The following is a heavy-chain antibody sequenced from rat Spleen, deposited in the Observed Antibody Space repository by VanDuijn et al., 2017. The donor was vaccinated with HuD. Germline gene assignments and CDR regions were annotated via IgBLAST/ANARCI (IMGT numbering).Heavy chain of an antibody. Sequence: EVQLVESGGGLVQPGRSLKLSCAASGFTFSDYNMAWVRQAPKKGLEWVATIIYDASRTYYRDSVRGRFTISRDKAKTTLYLQMDSLRSEDTDTYYCAKDYSGFDYWGQGVMVTVSS. CDR2: IIYDASRT. D-gene: IGHD1-1*01. V-gene: IGHV5S10*01. CDR3: AKDYSGFDY. CDR1: GFTFSDYN. J-gene: IGHJ2*01.